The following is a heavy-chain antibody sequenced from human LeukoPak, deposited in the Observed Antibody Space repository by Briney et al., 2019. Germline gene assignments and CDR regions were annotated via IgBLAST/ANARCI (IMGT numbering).Heavy chain of an antibody. CDR2: ISSNGGST. J-gene: IGHJ4*02. V-gene: IGHV3-64D*09. Sequence: PGGSLRLSCSASGFTFSSYAMHWVRQAPGKGLEYVSAISSNGGSTYYADSVKGRFTISRDNSKNTLYLQMSSLRAEDTAVYYCVEQYQLLCRAFDYWGQGTLVTVSS. CDR3: VEQYQLLCRAFDY. D-gene: IGHD2-2*01. CDR1: GFTFSSYA.